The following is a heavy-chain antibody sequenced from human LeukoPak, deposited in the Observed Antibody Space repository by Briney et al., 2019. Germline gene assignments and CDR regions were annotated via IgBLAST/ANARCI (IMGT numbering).Heavy chain of an antibody. CDR3: ARGPRVGATLRYNWFDP. CDR2: FNHSGIT. Sequence: SETLSLTCAVYGGSFSGYYWSWIRQPPGKGLEWIGEFNHSGITNYNPSLKSRVTLSVDTSKNQFSLKLSSVTAADTAVYYCARGPRVGATLRYNWFDPWGQGTLVTVSS. V-gene: IGHV4-34*01. J-gene: IGHJ5*02. D-gene: IGHD1-26*01. CDR1: GGSFSGYY.